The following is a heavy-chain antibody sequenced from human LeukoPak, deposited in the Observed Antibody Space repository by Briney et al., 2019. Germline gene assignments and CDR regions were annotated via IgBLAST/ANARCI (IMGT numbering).Heavy chain of an antibody. J-gene: IGHJ3*02. D-gene: IGHD6-6*01. Sequence: GGSLRLSCAASGFTFSSYAMSWVRQAPGKGLERVSAISGSGGSTYYADSVKGRFTISRDNSKNTLYLQMNSLRAEDTAVYYCAKWGIAARGAFDIWGQGTMVTVSS. CDR2: ISGSGGST. CDR3: AKWGIAARGAFDI. CDR1: GFTFSSYA. V-gene: IGHV3-23*01.